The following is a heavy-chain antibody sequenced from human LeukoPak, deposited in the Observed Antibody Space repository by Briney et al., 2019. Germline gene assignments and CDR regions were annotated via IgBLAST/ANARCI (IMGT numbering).Heavy chain of an antibody. CDR2: IYYSGST. Sequence: KSSETLSLTCTVSGGSISSSSYYWGWIRRPPGKGLEWIGSIYYSGSTYYNPSLKSRVTISVDTSKNQFSLKLSSVTAADTAVYYCARHKQQLIPFDYWGQGTLVTVSS. CDR3: ARHKQQLIPFDY. CDR1: GGSISSSSYY. J-gene: IGHJ4*02. V-gene: IGHV4-39*01. D-gene: IGHD6-13*01.